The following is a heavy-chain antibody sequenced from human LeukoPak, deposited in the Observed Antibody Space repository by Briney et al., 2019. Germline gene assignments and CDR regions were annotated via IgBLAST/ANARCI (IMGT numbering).Heavy chain of an antibody. Sequence: PGGSLRLSCAASGFTFSSYAMSWVRQAPGKGLEWVSAISGSGGSTYYADSVKGRFTISRDNSKNTVYLQMNSLRGEDTAVYYCAKDKSRGYCSGGSCYSSIYGGQGTLVTVSS. D-gene: IGHD2-15*01. CDR1: GFTFSSYA. J-gene: IGHJ4*02. CDR2: ISGSGGST. V-gene: IGHV3-23*01. CDR3: AKDKSRGYCSGGSCYSSIY.